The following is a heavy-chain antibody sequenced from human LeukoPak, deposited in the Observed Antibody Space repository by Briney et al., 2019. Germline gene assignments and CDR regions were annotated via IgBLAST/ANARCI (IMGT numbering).Heavy chain of an antibody. V-gene: IGHV3-23*01. CDR3: AKNGRGYSSDYFDY. Sequence: PGGSLRLSCAPSGFTFSSYAMSWVGQAPGKGLEWVSAISGSGGSTYYADAVKGRFTTSRDNSKNTLYLQMNTLRAGDTAVYSCAKNGRGYSSDYFDYWGQGTLVTVSS. D-gene: IGHD5-18*01. J-gene: IGHJ4*02. CDR2: ISGSGGST. CDR1: GFTFSSYA.